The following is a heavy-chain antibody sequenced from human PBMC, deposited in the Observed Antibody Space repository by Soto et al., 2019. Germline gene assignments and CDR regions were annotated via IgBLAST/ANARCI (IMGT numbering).Heavy chain of an antibody. CDR1: GGSISSGGYY. CDR3: ARGEWLLSYYMDV. V-gene: IGHV4-31*03. J-gene: IGHJ6*03. D-gene: IGHD3-3*01. Sequence: SETLSLTCTVSGGSISSGGYYWSWIRQHPGKGLEWIGYIYYSGSTYYNPSLKSRVTISVDTSKNQFSLKLSSVTAADTAVYYCARGEWLLSYYMDVWGKGTTVTVSS. CDR2: IYYSGST.